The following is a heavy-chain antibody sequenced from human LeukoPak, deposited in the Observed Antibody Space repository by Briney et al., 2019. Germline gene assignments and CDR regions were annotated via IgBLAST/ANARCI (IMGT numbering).Heavy chain of an antibody. V-gene: IGHV3-30-3*01. CDR1: GFTFSSYT. CDR3: ARGRGTARNYYYYYMDV. Sequence: PGRSLRLSCAASGFTFSSYTMHWVRQAPGKGLEWVAVISYDGGDKYYADSVKGRFTISRDNSKNTLYLQVNSLRAEDTAVYYCARGRGTARNYYYYYMDVWGKGTTVTVSS. J-gene: IGHJ6*03. CDR2: ISYDGGDK. D-gene: IGHD6-6*01.